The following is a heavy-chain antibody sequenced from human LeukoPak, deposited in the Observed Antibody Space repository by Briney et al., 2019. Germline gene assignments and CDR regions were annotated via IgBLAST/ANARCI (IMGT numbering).Heavy chain of an antibody. CDR3: ARAPNYYYDSSGPTPNWFDP. CDR1: GGSISSGGYY. J-gene: IGHJ5*02. Sequence: SSETLSLTCTVSGGSISSGGYYWSWIRQHPGKGLEWIGYIYYSGSTYYNPSLKSRVTISVDTSKNQFSLKLSSVTAADTAVYYCARAPNYYYDSSGPTPNWFDPWGQGTLITVSS. D-gene: IGHD3-22*01. V-gene: IGHV4-31*03. CDR2: IYYSGST.